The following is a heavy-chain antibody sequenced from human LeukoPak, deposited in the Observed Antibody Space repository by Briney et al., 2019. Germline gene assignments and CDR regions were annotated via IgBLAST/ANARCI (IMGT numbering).Heavy chain of an antibody. V-gene: IGHV3-7*04. CDR3: ARDVNGALDY. Sequence: SGGSLRLSCTASGFTFNTYWMAWVRQAPGKGLEWVANIRQDGRQIYYVDSVKGRFTISRDNARNSLYLQMNSLRAEDTAVYYCARDVNGALDYWGQGILVSVSS. CDR1: GFTFNTYW. D-gene: IGHD2-8*01. J-gene: IGHJ4*02. CDR2: IRQDGRQI.